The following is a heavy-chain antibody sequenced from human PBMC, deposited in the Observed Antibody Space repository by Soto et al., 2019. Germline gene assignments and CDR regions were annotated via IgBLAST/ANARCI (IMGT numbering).Heavy chain of an antibody. Sequence: GASVKVSCKASGYTFTSYAMHWVRQAPGQRLEWMGWINAGNGNTKYSQKFQGRVTITRDTSASTAYMELSSLRSEDTAVYYCAVLHIVVVTATGGTRTLPWGQGTLVTVSS. CDR3: AVLHIVVVTATGGTRTLP. CDR2: INAGNGNT. CDR1: GYTFTSYA. V-gene: IGHV1-3*01. J-gene: IGHJ5*02. D-gene: IGHD2-21*02.